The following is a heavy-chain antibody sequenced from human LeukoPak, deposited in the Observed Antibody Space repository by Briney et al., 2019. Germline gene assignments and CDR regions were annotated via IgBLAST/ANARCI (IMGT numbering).Heavy chain of an antibody. V-gene: IGHV3-48*03. CDR1: GFTFSSYE. Sequence: GGSLRLSCAASGFTFSSYEMNWVRQAPGKGLEWVSYISSSARTIYYADSVKGRFTISRDNAKNSLYLQMNSLRAEDTATYYCARDGRPWSGEQPRSYSFDYWGQGTLVTVSS. J-gene: IGHJ4*02. CDR3: ARDGRPWSGEQPRSYSFDY. CDR2: ISSSARTI. D-gene: IGHD3-10*01.